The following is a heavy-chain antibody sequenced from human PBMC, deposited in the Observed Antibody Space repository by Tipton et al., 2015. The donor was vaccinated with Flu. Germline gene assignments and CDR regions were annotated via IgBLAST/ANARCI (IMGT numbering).Heavy chain of an antibody. V-gene: IGHV4-61*02. J-gene: IGHJ6*02. CDR2: IYTTGSI. CDR3: ARAGTTWGRMDV. CDR1: GGSMTSGNYC. D-gene: IGHD3-16*01. Sequence: TLSLTCTVSGGSMTSGNYCWNWIRQPAGKGLEWIGRIYTTGSIKYNPSLKSRVTISVDTSKNQFSLKLSSVTAADTAVYYCARAGTTWGRMDVWGQGTTVTVSS.